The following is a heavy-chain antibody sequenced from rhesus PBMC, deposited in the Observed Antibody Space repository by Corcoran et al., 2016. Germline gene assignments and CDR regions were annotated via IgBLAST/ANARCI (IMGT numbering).Heavy chain of an antibody. V-gene: IGHV4-80*01. Sequence: QVQLQESGPGLVKPSETLSLTCAVSGGSFSSYWWSWIRQPPGKGLEWIGGINDHSRSTSYYPSLRSRVTISKDASKNQFSLKLSSVTAADTAVYYCASNWNEDYWGQGVLVTVSS. D-gene: IGHD1-7*02. CDR1: GGSFSSYW. CDR2: INDHSRST. J-gene: IGHJ4*01. CDR3: ASNWNEDY.